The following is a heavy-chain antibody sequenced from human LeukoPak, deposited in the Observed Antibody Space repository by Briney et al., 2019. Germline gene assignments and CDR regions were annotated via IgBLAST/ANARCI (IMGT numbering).Heavy chain of an antibody. V-gene: IGHV1-2*02. D-gene: IGHD4-17*01. CDR1: GYTFTGYY. Sequence: ASVKVSCTASGYTFTGYYMHWVRQAPGPGLEWMGWINPNSGGTNYAQKFQGRVTMTRDTSISTAYMELSRLRSDDTAVYYCAVGPMTTVTTGFDYWGQGTLVTVSS. CDR3: AVGPMTTVTTGFDY. CDR2: INPNSGGT. J-gene: IGHJ4*02.